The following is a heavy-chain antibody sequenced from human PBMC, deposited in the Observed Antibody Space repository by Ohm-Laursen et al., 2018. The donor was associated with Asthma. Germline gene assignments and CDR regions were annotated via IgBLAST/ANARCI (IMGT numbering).Heavy chain of an antibody. CDR1: GGSVSSGSYY. CDR3: AREEFWSGYYGSRNSYGMDV. J-gene: IGHJ6*02. V-gene: IGHV4-61*01. CDR2: IYDSP. D-gene: IGHD3-3*01. Sequence: PSETLSLTWTVSGGSVSSGSYYWNWIRQPPGKGLEWIGNIYDSPNYNPSLKSRVTISTDTSANQFYLLLSSVTAADTATYYCAREEFWSGYYGSRNSYGMDVWGQGTTVTVSS.